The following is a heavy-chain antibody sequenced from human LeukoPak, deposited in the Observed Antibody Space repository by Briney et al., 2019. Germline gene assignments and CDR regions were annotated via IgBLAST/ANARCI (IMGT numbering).Heavy chain of an antibody. CDR1: GYTFTTYS. J-gene: IGHJ4*02. Sequence: GASVKVSCKASGYTFTTYSMNWVRQAPGQGLEWMGYINTNTGNPTYAQAFTGRFVFSLDTSVTTAYLHISSLQAGDTAVYYCTRDRSGGAFDYWGQGTLVTVSS. CDR3: TRDRSGGAFDY. D-gene: IGHD3-16*01. CDR2: INTNTGNP. V-gene: IGHV7-4-1*02.